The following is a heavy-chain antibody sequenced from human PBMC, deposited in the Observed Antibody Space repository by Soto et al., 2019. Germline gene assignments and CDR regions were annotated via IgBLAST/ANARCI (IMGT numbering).Heavy chain of an antibody. V-gene: IGHV5-51*01. CDR2: IYPGDSHT. CDR3: PCPIIASGAGYYGMDV. D-gene: IGHD2-15*01. J-gene: IGHJ6*02. Sequence: PGESLKISCKGSGYSFTNYWIGWVRQMPGKGLEWMGIIYPGDSHTRYSPSFQGQVTMSVDKSISTAYLQWRSLKASDTAMYYCPCPIIASGAGYYGMDVWGQGTTVTVS. CDR1: GYSFTNYW.